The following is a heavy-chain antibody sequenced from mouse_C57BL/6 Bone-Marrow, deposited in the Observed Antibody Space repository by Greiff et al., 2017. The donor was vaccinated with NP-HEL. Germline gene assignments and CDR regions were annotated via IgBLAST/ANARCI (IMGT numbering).Heavy chain of an antibody. J-gene: IGHJ2*01. CDR3: ARSCGYYYFDY. CDR1: GYAFSSSW. CDR2: IYPGDGDT. V-gene: IGHV1-82*01. Sequence: QVQLQQSGPELVKPGASVKISCKASGYAFSSSWMNWVKQRPGKGLEWIGRIYPGDGDTNYNGKFKGKATLTADKSSSTAYMQLSSLTSEDSAVYFCARSCGYYYFDYWGQGTTLTVSS. D-gene: IGHD2-3*01.